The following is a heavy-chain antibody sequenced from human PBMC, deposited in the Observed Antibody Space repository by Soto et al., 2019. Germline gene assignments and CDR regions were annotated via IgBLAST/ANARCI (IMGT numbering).Heavy chain of an antibody. CDR2: ISGSGGST. D-gene: IGHD1-26*01. CDR1: GFTFSSYA. J-gene: IGHJ3*02. CDR3: AKWELLTDAFDI. Sequence: EVQLLESGGGLVQPGGSLSLSFAASGFTFSSYAMSWVRQAPGKGLEWVSAISGSGGSTYYADSVKGRFTISRDNSKNTLYLQMNSLRAEDTAVYYCAKWELLTDAFDIWGQGTMVTVSS. V-gene: IGHV3-23*01.